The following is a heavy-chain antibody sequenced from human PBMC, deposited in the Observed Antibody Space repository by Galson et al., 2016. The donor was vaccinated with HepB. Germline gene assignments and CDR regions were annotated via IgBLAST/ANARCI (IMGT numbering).Heavy chain of an antibody. CDR1: GYSVPYYW. CDR3: ATHESTGTYPFDY. J-gene: IGHJ4*02. CDR2: IDPSDSYA. D-gene: IGHD1-26*01. Sequence: QSGAEVKKPGESLRISCQTSGYSVPYYWISWVRQMPGKGPEWMGRIDPSDSYAKYSPSFEGHVIISVDRSTSTAFLQWTSLKASDTAMYYCATHESTGTYPFDYWGQGTQVTVSS. V-gene: IGHV5-10-1*01.